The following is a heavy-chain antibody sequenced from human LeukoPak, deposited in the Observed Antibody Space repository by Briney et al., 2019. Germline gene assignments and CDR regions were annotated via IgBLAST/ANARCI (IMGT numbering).Heavy chain of an antibody. CDR1: GGSISSYY. J-gene: IGHJ4*02. D-gene: IGHD3-22*01. V-gene: IGHV4-59*01. Sequence: SETLSLTCTVPGGSISSYYWSWIRQPPGKGLEWIGYIYYSGSTNYNPSLKSRVTISVDTSKNQFSLKLSSVTAADTAVYYCARDSYYDSSGYYFDYWGQGTLVTVSS. CDR3: ARDSYYDSSGYYFDY. CDR2: IYYSGST.